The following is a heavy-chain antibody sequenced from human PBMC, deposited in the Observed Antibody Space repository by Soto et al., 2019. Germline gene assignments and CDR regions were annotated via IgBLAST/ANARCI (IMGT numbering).Heavy chain of an antibody. CDR3: GRGLAVGWFDS. J-gene: IGHJ5*01. Sequence: QVQLVQSGAEVKKPGASVKVSCKTSGYTFTSYSISWVRQAPGQGLEWMGWINVYNGNKKYAQNLQGRVTMTTDTPTSTAYMELRSLRSDDTAVYYWGRGLAVGWFDSWGQGTLVTVSS. D-gene: IGHD3-16*01. V-gene: IGHV1-18*01. CDR1: GYTFTSYS. CDR2: INVYNGNK.